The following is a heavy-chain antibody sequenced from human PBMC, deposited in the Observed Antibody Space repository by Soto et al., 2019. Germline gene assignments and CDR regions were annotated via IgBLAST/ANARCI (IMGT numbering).Heavy chain of an antibody. CDR3: ARGFPGYCSGGSCPYYFDY. Sequence: ASVKVSCEASGYSFTGNSMCWVRQAPGQGLEWMGWISANNGNTNYAQKLQGRVTMTTDTSTSTAYMELRSLRSDDTAVYYCARGFPGYCSGGSCPYYFDYWGQGTLVTVSS. V-gene: IGHV1-18*04. D-gene: IGHD2-15*01. CDR2: ISANNGNT. J-gene: IGHJ4*02. CDR1: GYSFTGNS.